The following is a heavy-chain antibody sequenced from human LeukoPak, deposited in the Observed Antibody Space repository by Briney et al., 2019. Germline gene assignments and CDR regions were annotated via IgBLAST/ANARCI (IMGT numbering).Heavy chain of an antibody. CDR1: GFMFDDYG. Sequence: GGSLRLSCADSGFMFDDYGMNLIRQAPGKGLEWVAGINWRGGFTAYADSVKGRFTISRDNAKNSLYLQMHTLSAEDTALYYCARDVRTGTGAIFDYWGQGTLVTVSS. D-gene: IGHD1-1*01. V-gene: IGHV3-20*04. J-gene: IGHJ4*02. CDR2: INWRGGFT. CDR3: ARDVRTGTGAIFDY.